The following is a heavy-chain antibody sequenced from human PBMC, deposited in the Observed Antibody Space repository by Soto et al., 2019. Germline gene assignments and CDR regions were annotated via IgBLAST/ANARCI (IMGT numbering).Heavy chain of an antibody. CDR1: GASIRSYS. Sequence: HSETLSLTCSVSGASIRSYSWSWIRQSPGKGLEWIGYMSFSGTTNYSPSLKSRVTISEDTSENELSLTLSSVTAADTAVYYCAREAGILTSTFFDYWGQGSLVTVSS. CDR2: MSFSGTT. D-gene: IGHD1-1*01. V-gene: IGHV4-59*01. J-gene: IGHJ4*02. CDR3: AREAGILTSTFFDY.